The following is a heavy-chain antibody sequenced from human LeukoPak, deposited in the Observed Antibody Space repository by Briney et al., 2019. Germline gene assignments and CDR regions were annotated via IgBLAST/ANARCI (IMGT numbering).Heavy chain of an antibody. V-gene: IGHV3-33*08. D-gene: IGHD2-8*01. J-gene: IGHJ6*02. CDR1: GFTFSSYG. Sequence: GRSLRLSCAASGFTFSSYGMHWVRQAPGKGLEWVAVIWYDGSNKYYADSVKGRFTISRDNSKNTLYLQMNSLRAEDTAVYYCARPYCTNGVCYRTSYYYYGMDVWGQGTTVTVSS. CDR3: ARPYCTNGVCYRTSYYYYGMDV. CDR2: IWYDGSNK.